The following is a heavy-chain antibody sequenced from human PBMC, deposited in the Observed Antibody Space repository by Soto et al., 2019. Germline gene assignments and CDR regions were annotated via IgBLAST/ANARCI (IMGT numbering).Heavy chain of an antibody. CDR1: GGTFSSYA. CDR2: IIPIFGTA. D-gene: IGHD3-10*01. V-gene: IGHV1-69*13. J-gene: IGHJ6*02. CDR3: ARDRREYYGSGSYYYYYGMDV. Sequence: SVKVSCKASGGTFSSYAISWVRQAPGQGLEWMGGIIPIFGTANYAQKFQGRVTITADESTSTAYMELSSLRSEDTAVYYCARDRREYYGSGSYYYYYGMDVWG.